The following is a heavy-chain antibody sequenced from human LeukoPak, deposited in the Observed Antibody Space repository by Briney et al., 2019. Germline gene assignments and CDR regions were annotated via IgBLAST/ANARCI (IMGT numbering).Heavy chain of an antibody. D-gene: IGHD3-3*01. J-gene: IGHJ4*02. Sequence: SVKVSCKASGGTFSSYAISWVRQAPGQGLEWMGGIIPIFGTANYAQKFQGRVTITADESTSTAYMELSSLRSEDTAVCYCARGEQFLEWLFGYWGQGTLVTVSS. CDR3: ARGEQFLEWLFGY. CDR2: IIPIFGTA. V-gene: IGHV1-69*01. CDR1: GGTFSSYA.